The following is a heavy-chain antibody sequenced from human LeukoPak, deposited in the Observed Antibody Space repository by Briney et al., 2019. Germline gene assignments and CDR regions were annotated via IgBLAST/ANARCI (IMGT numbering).Heavy chain of an antibody. Sequence: GGSLRLSCAASGFTFSSYGMHWVRQAPGKGLEWVALIRYDGSNKYYADSVKGRFTISRDNSKNTLYLQMNSLRAEDTAVYYCAEDRERLVDFDYWGQGTLVTVSS. CDR2: IRYDGSNK. V-gene: IGHV3-30*02. CDR1: GFTFSSYG. CDR3: AEDRERLVDFDY. J-gene: IGHJ4*02. D-gene: IGHD1-26*01.